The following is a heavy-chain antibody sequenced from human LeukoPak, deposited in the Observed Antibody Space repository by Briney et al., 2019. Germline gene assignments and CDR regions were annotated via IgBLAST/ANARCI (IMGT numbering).Heavy chain of an antibody. CDR1: GYTFTSYG. J-gene: IGHJ5*02. D-gene: IGHD4-11*01. CDR3: ARDLYRDSLPVSWFDP. Sequence: GVSVKVSCKASGYTFTSYGISWVRQAPRQGLEWMGWISDYNGNTNYAQKLQGRVTMTTDTSTSTAYMELRSLRSDDTAVYYCARDLYRDSLPVSWFDPWGQGTLVTVSS. V-gene: IGHV1-18*01. CDR2: ISDYNGNT.